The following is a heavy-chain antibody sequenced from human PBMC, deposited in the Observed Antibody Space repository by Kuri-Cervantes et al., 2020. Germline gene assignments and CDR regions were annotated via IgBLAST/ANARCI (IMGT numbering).Heavy chain of an antibody. J-gene: IGHJ4*02. Sequence: GESLKISCAASGFTFSSYAMSWVRQAPGKGLEWVSAISGSGGSTYYADSVKGRFTISRDNSKNTLYLQMNSLRAEDTAVYYCARDPSYYDSSGYFDYWGQGTLVTVSS. D-gene: IGHD3-22*01. V-gene: IGHV3-23*01. CDR3: ARDPSYYDSSGYFDY. CDR1: GFTFSSYA. CDR2: ISGSGGST.